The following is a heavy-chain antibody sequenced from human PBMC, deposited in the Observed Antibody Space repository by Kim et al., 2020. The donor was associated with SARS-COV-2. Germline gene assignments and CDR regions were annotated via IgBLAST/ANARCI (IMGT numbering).Heavy chain of an antibody. V-gene: IGHV6-1*01. CDR3: ARGINSAFDI. CDR2: WYH. Sequence: WYHDYAISVKGPISISLDASQNQLSLPLNSMTPEDTAVYYCARGINSAFDIWGQGTVVTVSS. J-gene: IGHJ3*02. D-gene: IGHD5-18*01.